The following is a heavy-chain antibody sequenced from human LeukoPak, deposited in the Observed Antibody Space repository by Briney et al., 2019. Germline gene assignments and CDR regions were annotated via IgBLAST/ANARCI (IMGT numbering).Heavy chain of an antibody. Sequence: PGGSLRLSCIASGFTFSSYAMNWVRQAPGKGLEWVSVISDNNNTTYYADSVKGRFTISRDNSKNTLYLQMNSLRAEDTAVYYCAKDFVYSYGYWGQGTLVTVSS. CDR3: AKDFVYSYGY. D-gene: IGHD5-18*01. J-gene: IGHJ4*02. V-gene: IGHV3-23*01. CDR1: GFTFSSYA. CDR2: ISDNNNTT.